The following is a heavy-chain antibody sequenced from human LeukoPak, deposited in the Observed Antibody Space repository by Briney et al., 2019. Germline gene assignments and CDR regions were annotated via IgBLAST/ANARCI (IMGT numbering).Heavy chain of an antibody. CDR3: AHRGYDSTTSRTWFDP. CDR1: GDSVSSNSVT. V-gene: IGHV2-5*08. Sequence: QTLSLTCAISGDSVSSNSVTWNWIRQPPGKALEWLALIYWDDDKRYSPSLKSRLTITKDTSKTQVVLTMTNMDPVDTATYYCAHRGYDSTTSRTWFDPWGQGTLVTVSS. CDR2: IYWDDDK. D-gene: IGHD3-22*01. J-gene: IGHJ5*02.